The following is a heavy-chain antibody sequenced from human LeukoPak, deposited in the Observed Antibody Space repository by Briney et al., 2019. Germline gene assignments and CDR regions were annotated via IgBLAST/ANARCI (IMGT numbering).Heavy chain of an antibody. Sequence: GGSLRLSCAASGFTFSSYGMHWVRQAPGKGLEGGADIKQDGSEKYYVDSVKGRFTISRDNAKNSLYLQMNSLRAEDTAVYYCAREYYYDSSGYGGYFDYWGQGTLVTVSS. D-gene: IGHD3-22*01. V-gene: IGHV3-7*01. CDR1: GFTFSSYG. J-gene: IGHJ4*02. CDR3: AREYYYDSSGYGGYFDY. CDR2: IKQDGSEK.